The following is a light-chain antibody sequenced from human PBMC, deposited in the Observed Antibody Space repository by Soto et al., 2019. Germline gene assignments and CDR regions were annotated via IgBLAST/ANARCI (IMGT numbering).Light chain of an antibody. V-gene: IGLV2-14*01. CDR2: DVN. Sequence: QSALTQPASVSGSLGQSITISCTGTSSDVGGYNFVSWYQQHPGKAPKLMICDVNNRPSGVSNRFSGSKSANTASLTISGLQADDEADYYCSSYTSRNTLYVFGTGTKLTVL. CDR3: SSYTSRNTLYV. J-gene: IGLJ1*01. CDR1: SSDVGGYNF.